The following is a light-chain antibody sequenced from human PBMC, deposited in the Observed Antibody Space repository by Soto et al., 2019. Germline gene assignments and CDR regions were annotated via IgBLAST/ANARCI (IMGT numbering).Light chain of an antibody. J-gene: IGLJ2*01. V-gene: IGLV2-8*01. Sequence: QSALTQRPSVSGSPGQSVTISCTGTSSDVGDYNYVSWYQHQPDKAPKLMIYEVTKRPSGVPDRFSGSKSGNTASLTVSGLQAEDEADYYCSSYAGSNNFGVFGGGTKSPS. CDR2: EVT. CDR3: SSYAGSNNFGV. CDR1: SSDVGDYNY.